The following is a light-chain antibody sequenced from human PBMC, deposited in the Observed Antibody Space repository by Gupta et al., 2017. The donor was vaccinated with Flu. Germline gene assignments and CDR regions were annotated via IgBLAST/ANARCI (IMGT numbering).Light chain of an antibody. V-gene: IGLV2-14*01. CDR2: EVS. CDR1: SSDIGGYNY. CDR3: SSYTSSSTELV. J-gene: IGLJ1*01. Sequence: QSALTQPASVSGFPGQSITISCTGTSSDIGGYNYVSWYQQHPGKAPKLIIYEVSNRPSGVSNRFSVSKSGNTASLTISGLQAEDEADYYCSSYTSSSTELVFGTGTKVTVL.